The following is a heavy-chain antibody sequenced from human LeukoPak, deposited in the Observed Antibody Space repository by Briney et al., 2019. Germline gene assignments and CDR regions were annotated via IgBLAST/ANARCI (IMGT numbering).Heavy chain of an antibody. D-gene: IGHD2-15*01. CDR1: GGSISSYY. CDR3: AREAPDGGIFDY. CDR2: IYYNGST. V-gene: IGHV4-59*01. J-gene: IGHJ4*02. Sequence: PSEALSLTCTVSGGSISSYYWSWIRQPPGKGLEWIGYIYYNGSTNYNPSLKSRVTISVDTSKNQFSLKLSSVTAADTAVYYCAREAPDGGIFDYWGQGTLVTVSS.